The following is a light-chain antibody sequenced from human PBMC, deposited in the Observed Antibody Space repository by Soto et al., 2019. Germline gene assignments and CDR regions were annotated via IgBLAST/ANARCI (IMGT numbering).Light chain of an antibody. Sequence: QSVLTQPPSASGTPGQRVTISCSGSSSNIGSETVNWYQQFPGTAPKLLIYSNSQRPSGVPDRFSGSKSGTSASLAISGLQSEDEADSYCAAWDDRLSWVFGGGTKLTVL. CDR3: AAWDDRLSWV. CDR1: SSNIGSET. V-gene: IGLV1-44*01. CDR2: SNS. J-gene: IGLJ3*02.